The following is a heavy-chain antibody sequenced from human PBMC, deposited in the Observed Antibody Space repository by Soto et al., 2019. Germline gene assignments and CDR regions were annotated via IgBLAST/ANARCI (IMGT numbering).Heavy chain of an antibody. J-gene: IGHJ5*02. D-gene: IGHD6-13*01. Sequence: GGSLRLSCAASGFTFSSYWMHWVRQAPGKGLVWVSRINSDGSSTSYADSVKGRFTISRDNAKNTLYLQMNSLRAEDTAVYYCARPYSSSWYWFDPWGQGTLVTVSS. CDR1: GFTFSSYW. V-gene: IGHV3-74*01. CDR2: INSDGSST. CDR3: ARPYSSSWYWFDP.